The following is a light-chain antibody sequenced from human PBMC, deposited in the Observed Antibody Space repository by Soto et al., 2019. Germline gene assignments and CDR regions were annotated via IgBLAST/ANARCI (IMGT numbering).Light chain of an antibody. J-gene: IGKJ1*01. CDR1: QSVSSY. CDR2: DAS. CDR3: QQYNKWPPWT. V-gene: IGKV3-11*01. Sequence: IVLAQSPATLPLSPGERATLSCRASQSVSSYLAWYQQKPGQAPRLLIYDASNRATGIPARFSGSGSGTDFTLTISRLEPEDFAVYYCQQYNKWPPWTFGQGTKVDIK.